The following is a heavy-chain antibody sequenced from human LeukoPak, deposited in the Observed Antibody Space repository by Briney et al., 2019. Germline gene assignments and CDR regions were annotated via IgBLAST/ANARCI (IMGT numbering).Heavy chain of an antibody. CDR1: GGSISSYY. Sequence: KPSETLSLTCTFSGGSISSYYWSWIRQPPGEGLEWIGYIYYSGSTNYNPSLKSRVTISVDTSKNQFSLKLSSVTAADTAVYYCARDRYYMDVWGKGTTVTVSS. J-gene: IGHJ6*03. V-gene: IGHV4-59*01. CDR3: ARDRYYMDV. CDR2: IYYSGST.